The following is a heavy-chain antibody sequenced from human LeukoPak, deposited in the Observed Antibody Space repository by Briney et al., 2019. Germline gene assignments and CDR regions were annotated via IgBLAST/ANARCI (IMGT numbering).Heavy chain of an antibody. CDR3: ARVPSIGWFNFDY. J-gene: IGHJ4*02. V-gene: IGHV4-39*07. CDR2: IYNSGRT. CDR1: GGSISSSSYY. Sequence: SETLSLTCTVSGGSISSSSYYWGWIRQPPGKGLEWIGNIYNSGRTYYNPSLKSRVTISVDTSKNQFSLKLSSVTAADTAVYYCARVPSIGWFNFDYWGQGTLVTVSS. D-gene: IGHD6-19*01.